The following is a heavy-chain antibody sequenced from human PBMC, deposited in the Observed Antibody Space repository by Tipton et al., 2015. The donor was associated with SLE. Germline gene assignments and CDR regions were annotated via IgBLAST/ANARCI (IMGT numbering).Heavy chain of an antibody. J-gene: IGHJ4*02. CDR1: GGPFSDYY. CDR3: ARDLYGGATSLDF. V-gene: IGHV4-34*01. CDR2: INHLGST. D-gene: IGHD1-26*01. Sequence: TLSLTCAVYGGPFSDYYWSWIRQPPGKGLEWIAEINHLGSTRHSPSLKSRLTISVDTSKNQLSLNLGSVTAADTAVYYCARDLYGGATSLDFWGQGTLVTVSS.